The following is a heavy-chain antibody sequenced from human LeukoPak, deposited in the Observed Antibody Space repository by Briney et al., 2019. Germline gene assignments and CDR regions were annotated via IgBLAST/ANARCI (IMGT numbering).Heavy chain of an antibody. D-gene: IGHD3-22*01. CDR3: AREPYYYDSSGYYSDAFDI. J-gene: IGHJ3*02. CDR1: GFTFSSYS. V-gene: IGHV3-21*01. CDR2: ISSSSSYI. Sequence: GGSLRLSCAASGFTFSSYSMNWVRQAPGKGLEWVSSISSSSSYIYYADSVKGRFTIPRDNAKNSLYLQMNSLRAEDTAVYYCAREPYYYDSSGYYSDAFDIWGQGTMVTVSS.